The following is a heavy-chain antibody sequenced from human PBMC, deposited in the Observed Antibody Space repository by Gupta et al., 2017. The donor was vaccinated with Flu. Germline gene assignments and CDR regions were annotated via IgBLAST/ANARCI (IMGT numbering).Heavy chain of an antibody. Sequence: TVNHFPIRWGRQAPGQELEWMGGVLPRFGTANYAQKCKSRGKNNADQSKNKVYRELGRLTFEDTAMYDGASDMDNWKFDYWGQGTLVTVSS. J-gene: IGHJ4*02. CDR3: ASDMDNWKFDY. CDR2: VLPRFGTA. V-gene: IGHV1-69*01. D-gene: IGHD1-20*01. CDR1: TVNHFP.